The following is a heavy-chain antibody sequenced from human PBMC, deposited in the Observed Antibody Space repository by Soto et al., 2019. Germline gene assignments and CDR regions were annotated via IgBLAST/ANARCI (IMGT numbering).Heavy chain of an antibody. CDR1: GYTFTSYY. CDR3: ARLGVGAAFLLDY. V-gene: IGHV1-46*03. D-gene: IGHD1-26*01. J-gene: IGHJ4*02. CDR2: INPSAGST. Sequence: ASVKVSCKASGYTFTSYYMHWVRQAPGQGLEWMGMINPSAGSTSYAQNFQGRVTMTRDTSTSTVYMELSSLRSEDTAVYYCARLGVGAAFLLDYWGQGTLVTVSS.